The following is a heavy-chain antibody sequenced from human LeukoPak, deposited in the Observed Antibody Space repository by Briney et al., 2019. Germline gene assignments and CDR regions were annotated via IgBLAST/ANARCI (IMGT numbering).Heavy chain of an antibody. CDR2: IYPSGNT. D-gene: IGHD6-13*01. Sequence: PSETLSLTCSVSGGSFSSYFWSWVRQPAGKGLEWIGRIYPSGNTNYNPSLKSRVTLSVDTSKTQFSLRLSSVTAADTAVYYCARRIAAAEDYWGQGTLVTVSS. CDR3: ARRIAAAEDY. J-gene: IGHJ4*02. CDR1: GGSFSSYF. V-gene: IGHV4-4*07.